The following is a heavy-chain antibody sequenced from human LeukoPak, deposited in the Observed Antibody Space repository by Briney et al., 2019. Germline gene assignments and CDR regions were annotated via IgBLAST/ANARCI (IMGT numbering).Heavy chain of an antibody. V-gene: IGHV1-46*01. Sequence: ASVKVSCKASGYTFTSYYMHWVRQAPGQGLEWMGIINPSGGSPTYAQKFQGRVTMTRDTSTTTLYMELSSLRSEDTAVYYCARGHVSRRYYDSSDYLGWFDPWGQGTLVTVSS. CDR3: ARGHVSRRYYDSSDYLGWFDP. CDR2: INPSGGSP. CDR1: GYTFTSYY. J-gene: IGHJ5*02. D-gene: IGHD3-22*01.